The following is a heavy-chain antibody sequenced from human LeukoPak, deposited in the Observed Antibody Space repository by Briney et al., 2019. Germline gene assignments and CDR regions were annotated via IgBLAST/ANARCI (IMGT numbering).Heavy chain of an antibody. D-gene: IGHD4-11*01. V-gene: IGHV3-30*02. Sequence: PGGSLRLFCAASGFTFSSYGMHWVRQAPGKGLEWVAFIRYDGSNKYYADSVKGRFTISRDNSKNTLYLQMNSLRAEDTAVYYCAKGSTTTVTNKQIDYWGQGTLVTVSS. CDR2: IRYDGSNK. CDR3: AKGSTTTVTNKQIDY. J-gene: IGHJ4*02. CDR1: GFTFSSYG.